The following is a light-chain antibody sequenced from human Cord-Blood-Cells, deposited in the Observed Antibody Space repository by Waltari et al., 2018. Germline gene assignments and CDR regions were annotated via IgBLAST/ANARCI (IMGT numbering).Light chain of an antibody. V-gene: IGKV3-15*01. Sequence: EIVMTQSPAPLSVSSGERATLSCRASQSVSSNLAWYQQNPGQAPRLLIYGASTRATGIPARFSGSGSGTEFTLTISSLQSEDFAVYYCQQYNNWPLTFGGGTKVEIK. CDR3: QQYNNWPLT. CDR2: GAS. CDR1: QSVSSN. J-gene: IGKJ4*01.